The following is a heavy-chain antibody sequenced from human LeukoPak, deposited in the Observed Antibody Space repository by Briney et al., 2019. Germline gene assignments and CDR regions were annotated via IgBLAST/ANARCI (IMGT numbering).Heavy chain of an antibody. Sequence: GGSLRLSCAVSGFTFSSHSMNWVRQAPGKGLEWVSSISSSGTYIYYAGSVKGRFTISRDNAKNSLYLQMNSLRAEDTAVYYCARQGDDDAFDIWGQGTMVTVSS. CDR1: GFTFSSHS. CDR2: ISSSGTYI. CDR3: ARQGDDDAFDI. V-gene: IGHV3-21*01. D-gene: IGHD5-24*01. J-gene: IGHJ3*02.